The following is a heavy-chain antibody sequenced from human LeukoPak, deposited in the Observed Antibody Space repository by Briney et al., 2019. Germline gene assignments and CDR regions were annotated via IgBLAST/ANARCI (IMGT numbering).Heavy chain of an antibody. CDR3: ARDSGWGGFDY. V-gene: IGHV3-23*01. Sequence: GGSLRLSCAASGFTFSSYAMSWVRQAPGKGLEWVSAISGSGGSTYYADSVKGRFTISRDNAKNSLYLQMNSLRAEDTAVYYCARDSGWGGFDYWGQGTLVTVSS. CDR2: ISGSGGST. CDR1: GFTFSSYA. J-gene: IGHJ4*02. D-gene: IGHD3-10*01.